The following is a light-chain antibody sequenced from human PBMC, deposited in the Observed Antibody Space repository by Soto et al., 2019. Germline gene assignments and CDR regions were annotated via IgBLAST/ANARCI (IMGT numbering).Light chain of an antibody. CDR1: QSISSW. V-gene: IGKV1-5*01. CDR2: DAS. Sequence: DIQITQSPSTLSASVGDRVTITCRASQSISSWLAWYQQKPGKAPKLLIYDASSLESGVPSRFSGSGSGTEFTLTISSLQPDDFATYYCQQSFSIPLTFGGGTKVEIK. J-gene: IGKJ4*01. CDR3: QQSFSIPLT.